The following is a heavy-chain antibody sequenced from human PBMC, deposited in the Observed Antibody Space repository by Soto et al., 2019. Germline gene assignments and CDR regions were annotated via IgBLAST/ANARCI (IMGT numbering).Heavy chain of an antibody. V-gene: IGHV4-59*01. Sequence: QVQLQESGPGLVKPSETLSLTCTVSGGSISSYYWSCVRQPPGKGLEWIGYIYYSGSTNYNHSLKSRVTISVDTSKTQFSLKLSSVTAADTALYYCARGYCRGGSCYGWFDPWGQGPLVTVSS. J-gene: IGHJ5*02. CDR2: IYYSGST. D-gene: IGHD2-15*01. CDR1: GGSISSYY. CDR3: ARGYCRGGSCYGWFDP.